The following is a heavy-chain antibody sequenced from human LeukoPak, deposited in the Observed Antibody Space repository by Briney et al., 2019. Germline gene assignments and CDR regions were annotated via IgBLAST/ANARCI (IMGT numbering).Heavy chain of an antibody. CDR2: INAYNGNT. Sequence: GASVKVSCKASGYAFTSYGISWVRQAPGQGLEWMGWINAYNGNTNYAQKLQGRVTMTTDTSTSTAYMELRSLRSDDTAVYYCARIPGYYDSSGYEASFDYWGQGTLVTVSS. J-gene: IGHJ4*02. CDR1: GYAFTSYG. D-gene: IGHD3-22*01. CDR3: ARIPGYYDSSGYEASFDY. V-gene: IGHV1-18*01.